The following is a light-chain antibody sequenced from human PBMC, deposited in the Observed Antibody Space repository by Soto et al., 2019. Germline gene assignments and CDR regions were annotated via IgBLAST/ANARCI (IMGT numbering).Light chain of an antibody. CDR2: DAS. CDR1: QSVSSY. J-gene: IGKJ2*01. V-gene: IGKV3-11*01. Sequence: EIVLTQSPATLSLSPGERATLSCRASQSVSSYLAWYQQKPGQAPRLLIYDASNSATGIPARFSGSGSGTDFTLTSSSLEPEDFAVYYCQQRSNWLYTSGQGTKLEI. CDR3: QQRSNWLYT.